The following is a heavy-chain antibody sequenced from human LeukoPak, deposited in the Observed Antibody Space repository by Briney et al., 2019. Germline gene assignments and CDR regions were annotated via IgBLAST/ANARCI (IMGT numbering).Heavy chain of an antibody. Sequence: GGSLRLSCAASGFTFSSYEMNWVRQAPGKGLEWVSYISSSGSTIYYADSVKGRFTISRDNAKNSLYLQMNSLRAEDTAVYYCAREGYYDSSGYYDFDYWGQGTLATVSS. CDR3: AREGYYDSSGYYDFDY. CDR2: ISSSGSTI. V-gene: IGHV3-48*03. J-gene: IGHJ4*02. CDR1: GFTFSSYE. D-gene: IGHD3-22*01.